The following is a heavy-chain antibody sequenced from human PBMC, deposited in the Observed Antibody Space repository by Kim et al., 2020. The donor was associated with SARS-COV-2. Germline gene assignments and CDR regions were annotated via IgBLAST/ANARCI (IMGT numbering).Heavy chain of an antibody. CDR2: IGTAGDT. Sequence: GGSLRLSCAASGFTFSSYDMHWVRQATGKGLEWVSAIGTAGDTYYPGSVKGRFTISRENAKNSLYLQMNSLRAGDTAVYYCARAGGFCGGDCYWFDYWGQGTLVTVSS. J-gene: IGHJ4*02. CDR3: ARAGGFCGGDCYWFDY. D-gene: IGHD2-21*01. V-gene: IGHV3-13*01. CDR1: GFTFSSYD.